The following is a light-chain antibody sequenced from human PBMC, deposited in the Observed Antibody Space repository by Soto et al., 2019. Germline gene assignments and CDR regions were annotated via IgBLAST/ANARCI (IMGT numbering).Light chain of an antibody. CDR2: GAS. J-gene: IGKJ1*01. Sequence: EIVLTQSPGTLSLSPGERATLACRATQSVSSTYLAWYQQKPGQPPRRLIYGASSRATGIPDRFSGSGSGTDFPLTIIRLEPENFAIYYCQQYENSPWWTFGQGTNVEIK. V-gene: IGKV3-20*01. CDR3: QQYENSPWWT. CDR1: QSVSSTY.